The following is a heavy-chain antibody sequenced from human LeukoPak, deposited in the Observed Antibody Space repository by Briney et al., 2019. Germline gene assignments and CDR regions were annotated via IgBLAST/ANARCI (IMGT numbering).Heavy chain of an antibody. CDR1: GFTFSSYW. Sequence: GGSLRLSCAASGFTFSSYWMSWVRQAPGKGLEWVANIKRDGSETYYVDSLKGRFTVSRDNAKNSLYLQMNSLRAEDTAVYYCARYSGSFLFDYWGQGALDTVSS. CDR2: IKRDGSET. D-gene: IGHD1-26*01. V-gene: IGHV3-7*01. J-gene: IGHJ4*02. CDR3: ARYSGSFLFDY.